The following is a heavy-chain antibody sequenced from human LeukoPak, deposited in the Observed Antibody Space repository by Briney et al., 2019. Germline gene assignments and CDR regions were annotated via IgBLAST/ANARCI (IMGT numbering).Heavy chain of an antibody. Sequence: PGGSLRLSCAASGFSLSSYDMNWVRQAPGKGLEWVSSISTSSTFIYYTYSVKGRFTISRDYAKNSLYLQMNSLGAEDTAVYYCARADCSSSTCYLRSSWFDPWGQGTLVTVSS. CDR1: GFSLSSYD. J-gene: IGHJ5*02. CDR3: ARADCSSSTCYLRSSWFDP. V-gene: IGHV3-21*01. CDR2: ISTSSTFI. D-gene: IGHD2/OR15-2a*01.